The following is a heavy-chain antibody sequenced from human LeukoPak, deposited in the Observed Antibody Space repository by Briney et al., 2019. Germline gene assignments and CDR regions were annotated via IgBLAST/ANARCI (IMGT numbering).Heavy chain of an antibody. CDR1: GYTFTGYY. J-gene: IGHJ4*02. V-gene: IGHV1-2*06. CDR2: INPNSGGT. D-gene: IGHD6-19*01. CDR3: ARDWDSGWYGVFDY. Sequence: ASVKVSCKASGYTFTGYYMHWVRQAPGQGLEWMGRINPNSGGTNYAQKFQGRVTMTRDTSISTAYMELSRLRSDDPAVYYCARDWDSGWYGVFDYWGQGTLVTVSS.